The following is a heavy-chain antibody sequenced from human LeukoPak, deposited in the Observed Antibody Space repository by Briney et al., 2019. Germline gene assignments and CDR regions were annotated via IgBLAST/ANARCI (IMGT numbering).Heavy chain of an antibody. CDR2: MSPNSGNT. CDR1: GYTFTGYY. Sequence: ASVKVSCKASGYTFTGYYMHWVRQAPGQGLERMGWMSPNSGNTGYAQKFQGRVTMTRNTSISTAYMELSSLRSEDTAVYYCARGGRYTPFDPWGQGTLVTVSS. D-gene: IGHD1-14*01. V-gene: IGHV1-8*02. CDR3: ARGGRYTPFDP. J-gene: IGHJ5*02.